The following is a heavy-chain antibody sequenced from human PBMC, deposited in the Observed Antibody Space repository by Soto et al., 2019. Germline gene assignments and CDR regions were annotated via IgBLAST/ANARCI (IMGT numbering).Heavy chain of an antibody. J-gene: IGHJ4*02. CDR1: GGSISSSSYY. D-gene: IGHD1-26*01. Sequence: SETLSLTCTVSGGSISSSSYYWGWIRQPPGKGLEWIGSIYYSGSAYYNPSLKSRVTISVDTSKNQFSLKLSSVTAADTAVYYCARQGGRGSYFDYWGQGTLVTSPQ. CDR3: ARQGGRGSYFDY. V-gene: IGHV4-39*01. CDR2: IYYSGSA.